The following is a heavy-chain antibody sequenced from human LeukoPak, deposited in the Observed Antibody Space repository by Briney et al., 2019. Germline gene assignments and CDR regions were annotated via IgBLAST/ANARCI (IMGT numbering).Heavy chain of an antibody. J-gene: IGHJ5*02. V-gene: IGHV1-8*01. CDR1: GYTFTSYE. D-gene: IGHD3-10*01. Sequence: ASVKVSCKASGYTFTSYEINWVRQATGQALEWMGYINPRSGKTGYAQTFQGRITMTMNTSIRTAYMELSSLTSGDSAVYYCTRDVLLYFGESSGFDPWGQGTLVTVSS. CDR3: TRDVLLYFGESSGFDP. CDR2: INPRSGKT.